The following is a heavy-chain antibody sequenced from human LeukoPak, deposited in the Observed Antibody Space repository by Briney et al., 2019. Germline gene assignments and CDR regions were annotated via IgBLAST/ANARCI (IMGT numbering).Heavy chain of an antibody. CDR3: ARVRRYYDILTGQCDY. V-gene: IGHV1-46*01. CDR2: INPSGGST. J-gene: IGHJ4*02. Sequence: ASVKVSFKASGYTFTIYYMHWVRQAPGQGLEWMGIINPSGGSTSYAQKFQGRVTMTRDTSTSTVYMELSGLRSDDTAVYYCARVRRYYDILTGQCDYWGQGTLVTVSS. D-gene: IGHD3-9*01. CDR1: GYTFTIYY.